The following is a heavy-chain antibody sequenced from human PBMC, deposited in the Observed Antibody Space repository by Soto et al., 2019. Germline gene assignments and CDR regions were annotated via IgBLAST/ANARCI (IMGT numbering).Heavy chain of an antibody. D-gene: IGHD1-1*01. V-gene: IGHV1-69*13. CDR3: ANLGTGNLDY. CDR2: IIPIFGTA. Sequence: GASVKVSCKASGGTFSSYAISWVRQAPGQGLEWMGGIIPIFGTANYAQKFQGRVTITADESTSTAYMELSSLRSEDTAVYYCANLGTGNLDYWGQGTLVTVSS. J-gene: IGHJ4*02. CDR1: GGTFSSYA.